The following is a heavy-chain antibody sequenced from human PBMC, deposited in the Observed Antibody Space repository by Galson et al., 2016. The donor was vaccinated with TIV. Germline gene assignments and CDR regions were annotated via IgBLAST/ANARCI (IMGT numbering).Heavy chain of an antibody. V-gene: IGHV4-38-2*02. Sequence: LSLTCAVSGYSINSGYYWGWIRQPPGKGLQWIGSIYESGTTYYNPSLKSRLTMSVDTSKNQFSLKLSSVSAADTAVYYCVREGSTVTMHHYFGMDAWGQGTSVTVSS. CDR3: VREGSTVTMHHYFGMDA. CDR2: IYESGTT. CDR1: GYSINSGYY. D-gene: IGHD4-17*01. J-gene: IGHJ6*02.